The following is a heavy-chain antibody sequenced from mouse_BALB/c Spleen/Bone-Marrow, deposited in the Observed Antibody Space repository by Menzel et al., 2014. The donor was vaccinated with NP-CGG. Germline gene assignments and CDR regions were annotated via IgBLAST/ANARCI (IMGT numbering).Heavy chain of an antibody. CDR2: IDPANGNT. CDR3: ASGDYYAMDY. Sequence: VHVKQSGAELVKPGASVKLSCTASGFNIKDTYMHWVKQRPEQGLEWIGRIDPANGNTKYDPKFQGKATITADTSSNTASLQLSSRTSEDTAVYYCASGDYYAMDYGGQGTSATVSS. V-gene: IGHV14-3*02. J-gene: IGHJ4*01. CDR1: GFNIKDTY.